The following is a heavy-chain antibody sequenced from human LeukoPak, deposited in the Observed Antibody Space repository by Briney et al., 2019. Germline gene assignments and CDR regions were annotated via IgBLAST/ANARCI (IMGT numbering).Heavy chain of an antibody. CDR1: GYSISSGYY. Sequence: PSETLSLTCAVSGYSISSGYYWGWIRQPPGKGLEWIGSIYHSGSTYHNPSLKSRVTISVDTSKNQFSLKLSSVTAADTAVYYCARDLGYCGGDCHRADAFDIWGQGTMVTVSS. J-gene: IGHJ3*02. CDR3: ARDLGYCGGDCHRADAFDI. CDR2: IYHSGST. V-gene: IGHV4-38-2*02. D-gene: IGHD2-21*02.